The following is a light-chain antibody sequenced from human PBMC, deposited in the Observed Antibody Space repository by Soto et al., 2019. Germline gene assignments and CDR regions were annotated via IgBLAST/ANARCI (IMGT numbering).Light chain of an antibody. Sequence: QSALTQPASVSVSPGQSITISCTGTSSDVGGYNYVSWYQQHPGKAPKLMISEVSNRPSGVSNRYSGSKSGNTASLTISGLQAEDEAEYYCSSYTRSSTWVFGGGTKLTVL. CDR3: SSYTRSSTWV. V-gene: IGLV2-14*01. CDR2: EVS. CDR1: SSDVGGYNY. J-gene: IGLJ3*02.